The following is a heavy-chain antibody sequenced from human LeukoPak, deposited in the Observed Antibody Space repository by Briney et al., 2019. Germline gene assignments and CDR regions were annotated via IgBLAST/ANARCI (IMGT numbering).Heavy chain of an antibody. J-gene: IGHJ4*02. V-gene: IGHV3-20*04. CDR3: ARDLSDSSGYYFFDY. CDR1: GFTFDDYG. D-gene: IGHD3-22*01. CDR2: INWNGGST. Sequence: GGSLRLSCAASGFTFDDYGMSWVRHAPGKGLEWVSGINWNGGSTGYADSVKGRFTISRDNAKNSLCLQMNSLRAEDTALYYCARDLSDSSGYYFFDYWGQGTLVTVSS.